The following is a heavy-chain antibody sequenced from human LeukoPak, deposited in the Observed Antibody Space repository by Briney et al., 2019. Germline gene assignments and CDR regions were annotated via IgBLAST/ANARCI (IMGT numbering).Heavy chain of an antibody. J-gene: IGHJ5*02. CDR3: ARDRYYGSGSYYNWFDP. CDR1: GGSISSGSYY. D-gene: IGHD3-10*01. CDR2: IYTSGST. V-gene: IGHV4-61*02. Sequence: SETLSLTCTVSGGSISSGSYYWSWIRQPAGKGLEWIGRIYTSGSTNYNPSLKSRVTMSVDTSKNQFSLRLSSVTPADTAVYYCARDRYYGSGSYYNWFDPWGQGTLVTVSS.